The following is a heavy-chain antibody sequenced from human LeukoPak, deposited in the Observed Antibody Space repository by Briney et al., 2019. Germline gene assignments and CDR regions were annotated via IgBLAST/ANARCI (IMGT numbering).Heavy chain of an antibody. V-gene: IGHV3-21*01. CDR1: GFTFSSYS. CDR3: ARDYYDSSGPVVY. D-gene: IGHD3-22*01. CDR2: ISSSSSYI. Sequence: GGSLRLSCAASGFTFSSYSMNWVRQAPGKGLEWVSSISSSSSYIYYADSVKGRFTISRDNAKNSLYLQMNSLRAEDTAVYCCARDYYDSSGPVVYWGQGTLVTVSS. J-gene: IGHJ4*02.